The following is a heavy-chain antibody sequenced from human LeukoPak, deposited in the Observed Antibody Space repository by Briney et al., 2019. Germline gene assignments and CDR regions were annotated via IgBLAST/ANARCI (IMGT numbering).Heavy chain of an antibody. V-gene: IGHV4-39*01. Sequence: SEALSLTCTVSGGSIRRSSYYWGWIRQPPGKGLEYIGTIYYSGNKYYNPSLSSRVPISVDTTKNPFSLRLYSVTPADTVLYYCARLANQNSGWYQANYDYYMDVWGKGTTVTISS. J-gene: IGHJ6*03. D-gene: IGHD6-19*01. CDR1: GGSIRRSSYY. CDR2: IYYSGNK. CDR3: ARLANQNSGWYQANYDYYMDV.